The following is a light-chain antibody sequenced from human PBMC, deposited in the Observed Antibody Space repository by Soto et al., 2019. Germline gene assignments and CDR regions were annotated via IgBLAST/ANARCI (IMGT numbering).Light chain of an antibody. CDR3: QSYDSSLSGSV. V-gene: IGLV1-40*01. J-gene: IGLJ2*01. CDR2: GNS. CDR1: SSNLGAGYD. Sequence: QSVLTQPPSVSGAPGQRVTISCTGSSSNLGAGYDVHWYQHLPGTAPKLLIFGNSHRPSGVPDRFSGSKSGTSASLAITGLQAEDEADYYCQSYDSSLSGSVFGGGTKVTVL.